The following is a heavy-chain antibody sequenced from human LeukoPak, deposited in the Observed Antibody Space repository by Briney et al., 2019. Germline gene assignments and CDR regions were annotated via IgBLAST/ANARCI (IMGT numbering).Heavy chain of an antibody. CDR2: IDGSGGST. D-gene: IGHD5-18*01. CDR1: GFTVSSNY. Sequence: PGGSLRLSCAASGFTVSSNYMSWVRQAPGKGLEYVSAIDGSGGSTWYANSVKGRFTISRDNSKSTLYLQMGSLRTEDMAVYYCARDPRRSDAAMESNWFDPWGQGTLVTVSS. V-gene: IGHV3-64*01. J-gene: IGHJ5*02. CDR3: ARDPRRSDAAMESNWFDP.